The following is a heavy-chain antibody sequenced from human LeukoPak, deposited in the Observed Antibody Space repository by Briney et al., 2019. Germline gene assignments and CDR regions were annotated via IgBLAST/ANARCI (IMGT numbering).Heavy chain of an antibody. CDR1: GYSISSGYY. CDR2: IYHSGST. J-gene: IGHJ5*02. Sequence: SETLSLTCAVSGYSISSGYYWGWIRQPPGKGLEWIGSIYHSGSTYYNPSLKSRVTISVDTSKNQFSLKLSSVTAADTAVYYCARHPAGVTTVTTTPFDPWGQGTLVTVSS. CDR3: ARHPAGVTTVTTTPFDP. D-gene: IGHD4-17*01. V-gene: IGHV4-38-2*01.